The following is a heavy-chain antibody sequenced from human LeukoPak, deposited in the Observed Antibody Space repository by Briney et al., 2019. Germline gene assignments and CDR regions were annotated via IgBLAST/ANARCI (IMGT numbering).Heavy chain of an antibody. V-gene: IGHV3-30-3*01. D-gene: IGHD6-13*01. CDR2: VSFDGNDK. CDR3: ARGPTDRYSSSWSLTRPDDYFDY. CDR1: GFSFRTYA. Sequence: GGSLRLSCAASGFSFRTYAMYWVRQAPGKGLEWVAVVSFDGNDKYYADSMKGRFTGSRDNSKDTLYLDMNSLRPEDTAVYYCARGPTDRYSSSWSLTRPDDYFDYWGQGTLVTVSS. J-gene: IGHJ4*02.